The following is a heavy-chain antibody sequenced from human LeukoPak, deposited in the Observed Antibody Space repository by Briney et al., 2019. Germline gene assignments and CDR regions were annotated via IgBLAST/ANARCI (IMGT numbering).Heavy chain of an antibody. Sequence: PSETLSLTCTVSGDSITNSWWSWVRQSPGRGLEWIGYIYATRTTNYNPSLMSRVTFSVDKSKNQFSLRLSSVTAADTAVYYCARQRRQSFSSPLYHFDYWGQGTLVTVSS. CDR3: ARQRRQSFSSPLYHFDY. D-gene: IGHD2/OR15-2a*01. CDR1: GDSITNSW. CDR2: IYATRTT. V-gene: IGHV4-4*09. J-gene: IGHJ4*02.